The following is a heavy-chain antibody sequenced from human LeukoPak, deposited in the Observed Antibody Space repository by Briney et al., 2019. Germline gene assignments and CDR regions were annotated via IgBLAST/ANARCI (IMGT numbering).Heavy chain of an antibody. D-gene: IGHD2-2*01. V-gene: IGHV1-18*01. J-gene: IGHJ4*02. Sequence: ASVKVSCKASGYTFTSYGISWVRQAPGQGLEWMGWIRAYNGNTNYAQKLQGRVTMTTDTSTSTAYMELRSLRSDDTAVYYCARVGCSSTSCYYDYFDYWGQGTLVTVSS. CDR2: IRAYNGNT. CDR3: ARVGCSSTSCYYDYFDY. CDR1: GYTFTSYG.